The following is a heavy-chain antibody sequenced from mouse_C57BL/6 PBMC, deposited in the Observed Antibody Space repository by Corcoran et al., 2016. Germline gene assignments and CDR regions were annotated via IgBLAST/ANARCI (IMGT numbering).Heavy chain of an antibody. CDR1: GYTLTDYY. J-gene: IGHJ3*01. V-gene: IGHV1-76*01. Sequence: QVQLKQSGAELVRPGASVKLSCKASGYTLTDYYINWVKKRPGQGLEWIARIYPGSGNTYYNEKLKGKATLTAEKSSRTAYMQLSSLTSEDSAVYFCAREGDYPAWFAYWGQGTLVTVSA. CDR3: AREGDYPAWFAY. CDR2: IYPGSGNT. D-gene: IGHD2-4*01.